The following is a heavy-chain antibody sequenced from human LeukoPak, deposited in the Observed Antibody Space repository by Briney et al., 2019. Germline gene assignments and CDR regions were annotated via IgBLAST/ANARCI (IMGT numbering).Heavy chain of an antibody. CDR1: GGSISSGSYY. J-gene: IGHJ4*02. D-gene: IGHD2-2*01. CDR2: IYTSGST. V-gene: IGHV4-61*02. Sequence: SQTLSLTCTVSGGSISSGSYYWSWIRQPAGKGLEWIGRIYTSGSTNYNPSLKSRVTISVDTSKNQFSLKLSSVTAADTAVYYCARAYCSSTSCYLAYWGQGTLVTVSS. CDR3: ARAYCSSTSCYLAY.